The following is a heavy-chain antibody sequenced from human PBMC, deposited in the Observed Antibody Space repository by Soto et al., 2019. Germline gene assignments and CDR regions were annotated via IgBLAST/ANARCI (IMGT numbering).Heavy chain of an antibody. CDR1: GFTFSSYA. V-gene: IGHV3-23*01. J-gene: IGHJ3*02. CDR2: ISCSGGST. D-gene: IGHD3-22*01. CDR3: AKGGSEIVVWPGAFAM. Sequence: LGHSCAASGFTFSSYAMSWVRQAPGKGLEWVSAISCSGGSTYYADSVKGRFTISRDNSKNTLYLQMNSLRAEDTAVYYCAKGGSEIVVWPGAFAMWGRETMVT.